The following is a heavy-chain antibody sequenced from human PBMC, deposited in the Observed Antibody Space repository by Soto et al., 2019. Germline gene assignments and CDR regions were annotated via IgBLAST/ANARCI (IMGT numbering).Heavy chain of an antibody. CDR3: ARVTPGYCSTTSCYYFDY. CDR1: GGSISSGGYY. J-gene: IGHJ4*02. D-gene: IGHD2-2*01. V-gene: IGHV4-31*03. CDR2: ISYSGST. Sequence: QVQLQESGPGLVKPSQTLSLTCTVSGGSISSGGYYRSWIRQHPGKGLEWIGYISYSGSTYYNPSLKSRVTISVDTSKNQFSLKLSSVTAADTAVYYCARVTPGYCSTTSCYYFDYWGQGTLVTVSS.